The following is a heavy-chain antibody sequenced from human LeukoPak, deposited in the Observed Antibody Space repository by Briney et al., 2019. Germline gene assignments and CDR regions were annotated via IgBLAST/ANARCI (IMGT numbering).Heavy chain of an antibody. CDR3: ARLTYYDSSGYYLGYFDY. Sequence: VESLKISCKGSGYSFTSYWIGWVRQMPGKGLEWMGIIYPGDSDTRYSPSFQGQVTISADKSISTAYLQWSSLKASDTAMYYCARLTYYDSSGYYLGYFDYWGQGTLVTVSS. CDR1: GYSFTSYW. CDR2: IYPGDSDT. J-gene: IGHJ4*02. D-gene: IGHD3-22*01. V-gene: IGHV5-51*01.